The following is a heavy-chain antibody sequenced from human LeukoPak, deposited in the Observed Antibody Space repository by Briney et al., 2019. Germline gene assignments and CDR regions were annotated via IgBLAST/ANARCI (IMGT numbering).Heavy chain of an antibody. CDR2: IHYSGST. CDR1: GGSISSYY. J-gene: IGHJ6*03. CDR3: ARFSPFRLVRGYYYYMDV. Sequence: SETLSLTCTVSGGSISSYYWSWIRQPPGKGLEWIGYIHYSGSTNYNPSLKGRVTISVDTSKNQFSLKLSSVTAADTTVYYCARFSPFRLVRGYYYYMDVWGKGTTVTVSS. V-gene: IGHV4-59*01. D-gene: IGHD3-10*01.